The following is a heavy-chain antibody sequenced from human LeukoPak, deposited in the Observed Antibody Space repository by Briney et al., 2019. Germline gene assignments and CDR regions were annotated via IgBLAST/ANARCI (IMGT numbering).Heavy chain of an antibody. CDR2: ISWDGGST. CDR1: GFTFDDYA. D-gene: IGHD2-2*01. V-gene: IGHV3-43D*03. CDR3: ARESCSGTSCYLYGF. J-gene: IGHJ4*02. Sequence: GGSLRLSCAASGFTFDDYAMHWVRQAPGKGLEWVSLISWDGGSTYYADSVKGRFTISRDNSKNSLYLQMNSLRAGDTAVYYCARESCSGTSCYLYGFWGQGTLVTVSS.